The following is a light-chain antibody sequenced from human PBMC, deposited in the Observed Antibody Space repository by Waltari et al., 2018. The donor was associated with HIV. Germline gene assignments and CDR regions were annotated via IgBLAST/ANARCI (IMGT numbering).Light chain of an antibody. CDR1: QSISSY. CDR3: QQSYSTPPWT. CDR2: AAS. V-gene: IGKV1-39*01. Sequence: DIQMTQSPSSLSASVGDRVTIPCRASQSISSYLNWYQQKPGKAPKLLIYAASSLQSGVPSRFSGSGSGTDFTLTISSLQPEDFATDYCQQSYSTPPWTFGQGTKVEIK. J-gene: IGKJ1*01.